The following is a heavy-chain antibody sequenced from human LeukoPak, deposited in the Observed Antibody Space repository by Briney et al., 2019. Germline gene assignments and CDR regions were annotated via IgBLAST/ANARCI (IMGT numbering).Heavy chain of an antibody. CDR1: GFTFSSYS. V-gene: IGHV3-21*01. D-gene: IGHD3-22*01. CDR2: ISSSSSYI. J-gene: IGHJ4*02. CDR3: ARDLRYYYDSSGPVVDY. Sequence: GGSLRLSCAASGFTFSSYSVNWVRQAPGKGLEWVSSISSSSSYIYYADSVKGRFTISRDNAKNSLYLQMNSLRAEDTAVYYCARDLRYYYDSSGPVVDYWGQGTLVTVSS.